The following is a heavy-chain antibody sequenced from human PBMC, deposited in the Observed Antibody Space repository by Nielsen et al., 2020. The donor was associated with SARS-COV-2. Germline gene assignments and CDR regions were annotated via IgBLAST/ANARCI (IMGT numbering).Heavy chain of an antibody. V-gene: IGHV1-24*01. J-gene: IGHJ6*02. CDR2: FDPEDGER. CDR1: RYTLTELP. CDR3: ATVSTMAKMDV. Sequence: SVQVSCKVSRYTLTELPIHWVRQAPGKGLEWMGGFDPEDGERIFAQQFRGRVTMTEDTSTDTAYMELTSLRSEDTAVYYCATVSTMAKMDVWGQGTTVTVSS. D-gene: IGHD3-10*01.